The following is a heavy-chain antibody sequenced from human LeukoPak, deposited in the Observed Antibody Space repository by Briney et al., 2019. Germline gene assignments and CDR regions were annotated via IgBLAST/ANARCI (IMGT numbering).Heavy chain of an antibody. Sequence: ASVKVSCTPSGYTFNIYGISWLRRAAGQRLGWMGWISAYNGDTKYAEKLQRRITMTTDTSTNTDYMELRSLRSDDTAVYYCARDPSAISGWYVYFDYWGQGTLVTVSS. CDR2: ISAYNGDT. CDR3: ARDPSAISGWYVYFDY. J-gene: IGHJ4*02. D-gene: IGHD6-19*01. V-gene: IGHV1-18*04. CDR1: GYTFNIYG.